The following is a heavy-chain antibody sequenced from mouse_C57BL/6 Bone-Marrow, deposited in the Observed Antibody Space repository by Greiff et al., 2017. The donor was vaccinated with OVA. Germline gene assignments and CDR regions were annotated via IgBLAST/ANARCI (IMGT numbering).Heavy chain of an antibody. V-gene: IGHV10-3*01. J-gene: IGHJ4*01. CDR3: VRGGGSGQGYAMDY. CDR2: IRSKSSNYAT. CDR1: GFTFNTYA. D-gene: IGHD3-3*01. Sequence: EVMLVESGGGLVQPKGSLKLSCAASGFTFNTYAMHWVRQAPGKGLEWVARIRSKSSNYATYYADSVKDRFTISRADSQSMLYLQMNNLKTEDTAMYYCVRGGGSGQGYAMDYWGQGTSVTVSS.